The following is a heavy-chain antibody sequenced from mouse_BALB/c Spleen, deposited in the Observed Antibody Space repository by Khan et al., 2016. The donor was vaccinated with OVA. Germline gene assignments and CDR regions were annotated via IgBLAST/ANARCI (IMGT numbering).Heavy chain of an antibody. J-gene: IGHJ3*01. V-gene: IGHV3-2*02. CDR3: SRKDYYDYDPFPY. CDR2: ISYSGNT. Sequence: EVQLQESGPGLVKPSQSLSLTCTVTGYSITSEYTWNWIRQFPGNKLEWMGFISYSGNTRYNPSLKSRISITRDTSKNQFFLQLNYVTSEDTATYYYSRKDYYDYDPFPYWGQGTLVTVSA. CDR1: GYSITSEYT. D-gene: IGHD2-4*01.